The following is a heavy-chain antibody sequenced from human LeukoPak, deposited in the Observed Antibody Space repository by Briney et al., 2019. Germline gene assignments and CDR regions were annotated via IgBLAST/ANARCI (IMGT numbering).Heavy chain of an antibody. Sequence: PGRSLRLSCAASGFTFSSYAMHWVRQAPGKGLEWVAVISYAGSNKYYADSVKGRFTISRDNSKNTLYLQMNSLRAEDTAVYYCARAAYYDFWSGYLRNRYGMDVWGQGTTVTVSS. CDR2: ISYAGSNK. CDR1: GFTFSSYA. J-gene: IGHJ6*02. D-gene: IGHD3-3*01. V-gene: IGHV3-30-3*01. CDR3: ARAAYYDFWSGYLRNRYGMDV.